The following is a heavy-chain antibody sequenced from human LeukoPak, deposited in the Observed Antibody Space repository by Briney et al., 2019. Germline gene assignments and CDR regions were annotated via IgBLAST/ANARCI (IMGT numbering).Heavy chain of an antibody. D-gene: IGHD3-22*01. J-gene: IGHJ4*02. Sequence: GGSMRLACTASGFTFGDYAMSWFRQAPGKGLEWVGFIRSKAYGGTTEYAAAVKGRFTISRDDSKSIAYLQMNSLKTEDTAVYYCTRDSRGAPDYWGQGTLVTVSS. CDR1: GFTFGDYA. V-gene: IGHV3-49*03. CDR2: IRSKAYGGTT. CDR3: TRDSRGAPDY.